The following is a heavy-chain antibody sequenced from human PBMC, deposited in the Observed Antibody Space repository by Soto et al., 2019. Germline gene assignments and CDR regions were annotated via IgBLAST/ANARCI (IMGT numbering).Heavy chain of an antibody. CDR2: VYYTGST. V-gene: IGHV4-59*01. CDR1: GDSISTFY. CDR3: ARGRTVRNYADDSSDYFFFFDY. J-gene: IGHJ4*02. Sequence: SETLSLTCTVSGDSISTFYWGWMRQSPGKELEWIGYVYYTGSTNYNPSLKSRVTISVDRSKNQFSLKLTSANAADTAVYYCARGRTVRNYADDSSDYFFFFDYWGQGTQVTVSS. D-gene: IGHD3-22*01.